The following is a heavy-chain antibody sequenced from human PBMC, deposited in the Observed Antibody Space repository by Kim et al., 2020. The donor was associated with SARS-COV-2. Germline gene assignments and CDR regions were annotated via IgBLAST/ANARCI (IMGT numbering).Heavy chain of an antibody. J-gene: IGHJ6*02. V-gene: IGHV1-69*13. CDR1: GGTFSNYA. D-gene: IGHD6-6*01. Sequence: SVKVSCKASGGTFSNYAISWVRQAPGQGLEWMGGIIPMFVTANYAQKFQGRVTITADESTSTAYMELSSLRSEDTAVYYCARRSSSSSGDSYYGMDVWGQGTTVTVSS. CDR3: ARRSSSSSGDSYYGMDV. CDR2: IIPMFVTA.